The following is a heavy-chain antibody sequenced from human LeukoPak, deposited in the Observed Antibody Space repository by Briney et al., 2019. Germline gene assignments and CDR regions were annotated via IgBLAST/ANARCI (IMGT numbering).Heavy chain of an antibody. D-gene: IGHD6-13*01. Sequence: SETLSLTCTVSGYSISSDYYWGWIRQPPGKGLQWIGTFYHSGITYYNPSLKSRVTISVDTSKNHFSLKLSSVTAADTAVYYCARGFGLAAAGADYWGQGTLVTVSS. CDR2: FYHSGIT. V-gene: IGHV4-38-2*02. CDR1: GYSISSDYY. J-gene: IGHJ4*02. CDR3: ARGFGLAAAGADY.